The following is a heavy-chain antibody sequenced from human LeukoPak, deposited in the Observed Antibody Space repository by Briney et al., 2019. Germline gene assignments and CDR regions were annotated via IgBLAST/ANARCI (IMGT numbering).Heavy chain of an antibody. CDR2: IGGSARST. CDR1: GFTFSSYG. Sequence: PGGSLRLSCAASGFTFSSYGMHWVRQAPGRGLEWVSGIGGSARSTYYADSAKGRFTISRDNSKNTLYLQMNSLRAEDTAVYYCAQGYCPSTTCAIDYWGQGTLVTVSS. D-gene: IGHD2-2*01. J-gene: IGHJ4*02. V-gene: IGHV3-23*01. CDR3: AQGYCPSTTCAIDY.